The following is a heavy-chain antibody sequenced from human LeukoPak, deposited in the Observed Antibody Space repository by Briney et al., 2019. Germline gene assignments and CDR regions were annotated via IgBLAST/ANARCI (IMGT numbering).Heavy chain of an antibody. D-gene: IGHD3-16*01. Sequence: SETLSLTCTVSGGSISSSSYYWGWIRQPPGKGLEWIGSIYYSGSTYYNPSLKSRVTISVDTSKNQFSLKLSSVTAADTAVYFCARVGSWGGHADYWGQGTLVTVSS. CDR2: IYYSGST. V-gene: IGHV4-39*07. J-gene: IGHJ4*02. CDR3: ARVGSWGGHADY. CDR1: GGSISSSSYY.